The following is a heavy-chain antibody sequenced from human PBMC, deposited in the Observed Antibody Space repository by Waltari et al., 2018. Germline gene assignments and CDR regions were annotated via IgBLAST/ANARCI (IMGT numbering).Heavy chain of an antibody. V-gene: IGHV3-74*02. J-gene: IGHJ4*02. Sequence: EVHVVECGGGLVQRGGSLRLSCAASGFPSRVCWMLCARQVLVKGLEWGSRINVVGSGISYSDSVKGRFTISRDNTKNTVFLQLNSLRAEDTGVYYCARKGGRGYTYGPFYYDSWGQGTLVTVSS. CDR2: INVVGSGI. CDR1: GFPSRVCW. D-gene: IGHD5-18*01. CDR3: ARKGGRGYTYGPFYYDS.